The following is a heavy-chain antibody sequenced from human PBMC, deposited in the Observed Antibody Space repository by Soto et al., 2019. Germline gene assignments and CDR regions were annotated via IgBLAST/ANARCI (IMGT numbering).Heavy chain of an antibody. J-gene: IGHJ6*02. CDR2: IYYSGNT. D-gene: IGHD1-26*01. CDR1: GGSISSGYYY. V-gene: IGHV4-30-4*01. CDR3: ARASDIVGATGYYYYYAMDV. Sequence: SETLSLTCSVSGGSISSGYYYWSWIRHPPGKGLEWSGNIYYSGNTYYNPSLKSRLIISIDTSKNQFSLKLSSVTAADTAVYYCARASDIVGATGYYYYYAMDVWGQGTTVTVSS.